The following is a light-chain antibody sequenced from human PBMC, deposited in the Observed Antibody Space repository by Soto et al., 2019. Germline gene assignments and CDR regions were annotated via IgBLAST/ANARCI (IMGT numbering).Light chain of an antibody. CDR1: HSVDSN. CDR2: GAS. Sequence: EVVLTQSPATLSVSPGEGATLSCRASHSVDSNLAWYQQKPGQAPRLLIFGASTRPTGIPDRFSGSGSGTEFTLTISSLQSEDFAVYYCQQYDKWPLTFGQGTKVDIK. J-gene: IGKJ4*01. V-gene: IGKV3D-15*01. CDR3: QQYDKWPLT.